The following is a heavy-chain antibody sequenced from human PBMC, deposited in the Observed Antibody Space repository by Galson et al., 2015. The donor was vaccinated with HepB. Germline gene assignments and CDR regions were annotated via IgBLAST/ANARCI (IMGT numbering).Heavy chain of an antibody. J-gene: IGHJ3*02. Sequence: SLRLSCAASGFIFSSYAMTWVRQAPGKGLEWVSGITGGGGGTSYADSVKGRFSISRDNSKNTLYLQMNSLKADDTAMYYCAKGANTGAGADFDTGAGADFDIWGQGTMVTVSS. CDR2: ITGGGGGT. CDR3: AKGANTGAGADFDTGAGADFDI. V-gene: IGHV3-23*01. D-gene: IGHD2-21*01. CDR1: GFIFSSYA.